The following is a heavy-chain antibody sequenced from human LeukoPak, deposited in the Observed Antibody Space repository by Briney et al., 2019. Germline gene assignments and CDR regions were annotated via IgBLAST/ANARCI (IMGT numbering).Heavy chain of an antibody. V-gene: IGHV1-2*02. CDR3: AREDYYGSGSYYPAIGH. CDR2: PNSGGT. D-gene: IGHD3-10*01. Sequence: PNSGGTNYAQKFQGRVTMTRDTSISTAYMELSRLRSDDTAVYYCAREDYYGSGSYYPAIGHWGQGTLVTVSS. J-gene: IGHJ4*02.